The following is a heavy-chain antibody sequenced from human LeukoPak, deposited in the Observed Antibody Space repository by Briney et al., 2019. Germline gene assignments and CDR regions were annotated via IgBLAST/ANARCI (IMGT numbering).Heavy chain of an antibody. J-gene: IGHJ6*02. CDR3: AKSSEFGYSYGLYYYYGMDV. D-gene: IGHD5-18*01. Sequence: GGSLRLSCAASGFTFSSYAISWVRQAPGKGLEWVSAISGSGGSTYYADSVKGRFTISRDNSKNTLYLQMNSLRAEDTAVYYCAKSSEFGYSYGLYYYYGMDVWGQGTTVTVSS. CDR2: ISGSGGST. V-gene: IGHV3-23*01. CDR1: GFTFSSYA.